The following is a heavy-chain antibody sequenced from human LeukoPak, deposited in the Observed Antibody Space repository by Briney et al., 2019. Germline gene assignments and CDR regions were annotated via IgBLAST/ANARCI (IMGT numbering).Heavy chain of an antibody. CDR3: ARGFHGGSFVDY. Sequence: SETLSLTCSVSGGSISSYYWSWIRQPPGKGLEWIGYIYYSGSTNYNPSLKSRVTISVDTSKNQFSLKLSSVTAVDTAVYYCARGFHGGSFVDYWGQGTLVTVSS. J-gene: IGHJ4*02. V-gene: IGHV4-59*01. D-gene: IGHD2-15*01. CDR1: GGSISSYY. CDR2: IYYSGST.